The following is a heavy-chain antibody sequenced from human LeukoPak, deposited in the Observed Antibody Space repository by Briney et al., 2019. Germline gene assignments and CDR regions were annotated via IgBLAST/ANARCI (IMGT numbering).Heavy chain of an antibody. V-gene: IGHV3-48*01. CDR3: AKDRRQLANFDY. J-gene: IGHJ4*02. D-gene: IGHD6-13*01. CDR2: ISSSSSTI. CDR1: GFTFSSYS. Sequence: GGSLRLSRAASGFTFSSYSTNWVRQAPGKGLEWVSYISSSSSTIYYADSVKGRFTISRDNAKNSLYLQMNSLRAEDTAVYYCAKDRRQLANFDYWGQGTLVTVSS.